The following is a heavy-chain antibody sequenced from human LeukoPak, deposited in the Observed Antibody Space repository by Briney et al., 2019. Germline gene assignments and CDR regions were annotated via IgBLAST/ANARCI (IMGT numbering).Heavy chain of an antibody. V-gene: IGHV3-64*01. CDR1: GFTFSSYA. CDR3: AKVSSTVTTKKDYMDV. D-gene: IGHD4-17*01. J-gene: IGHJ6*03. Sequence: GGSLRLSCAASGFTFSSYAMHWVRQAPGKGLEYVSAISSNGGSTYYANSVKGRFTISRDNSKNTLYLQMNSLRAEDTAVYYCAKVSSTVTTKKDYMDVWGKGTTVTISS. CDR2: ISSNGGST.